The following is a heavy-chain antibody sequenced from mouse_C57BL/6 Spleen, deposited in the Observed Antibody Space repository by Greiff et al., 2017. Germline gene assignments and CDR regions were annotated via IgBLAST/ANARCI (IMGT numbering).Heavy chain of an antibody. CDR1: GYAFSSSW. CDR3: ARITTVDRFDY. V-gene: IGHV1-82*01. J-gene: IGHJ2*01. Sequence: VQLQESGPELVKPGASVKISCKASGYAFSSSWMNWVKQRPGTGLEWIGRIYPGDGDTNYNGKFKGKATLTADKSSSTAYMQLSSLTSEDSAVYFCARITTVDRFDYWGQGTTLTVSS. CDR2: IYPGDGDT. D-gene: IGHD1-1*01.